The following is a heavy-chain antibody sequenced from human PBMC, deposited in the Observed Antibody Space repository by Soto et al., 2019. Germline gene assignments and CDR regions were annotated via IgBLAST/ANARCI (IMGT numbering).Heavy chain of an antibody. CDR3: AKDHFGSGSYRFDY. V-gene: IGHV3-23*01. J-gene: IGHJ4*02. D-gene: IGHD3-10*01. CDR2: ISDSGGTT. Sequence: PWWSLRLSCAASVFTVSNYAMNWVRQAPGKGLEWVSGISDSGGTTYYADSVKGRFTISRDNSKNTLYLQMTSLRAEDTAVYHCAKDHFGSGSYRFDYWGQGSLVTVSS. CDR1: VFTVSNYA.